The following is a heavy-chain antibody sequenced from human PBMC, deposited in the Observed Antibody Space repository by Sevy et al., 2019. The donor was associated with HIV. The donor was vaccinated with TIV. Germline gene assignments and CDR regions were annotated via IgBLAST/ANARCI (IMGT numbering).Heavy chain of an antibody. CDR3: ARRTLGYCSSTSCSGDYYYYYMDV. CDR1: GGSISSYY. J-gene: IGHJ6*03. Sequence: TLSLTCTVSGGSISSYYWSWIRQPPGKGLEWIGYIYYSGSTNYNPSLKSRVTISVDTSKNQFSLKLSSVTAADTAVYYCARRTLGYCSSTSCSGDYYYYYMDVWGKGTTVTVSS. CDR2: IYYSGST. D-gene: IGHD2-2*01. V-gene: IGHV4-59*08.